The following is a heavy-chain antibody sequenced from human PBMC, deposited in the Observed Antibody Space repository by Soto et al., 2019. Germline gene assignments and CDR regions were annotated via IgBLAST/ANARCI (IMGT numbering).Heavy chain of an antibody. Sequence: QVQLVQSGAEVKKPGSSVKVSCKASGGTFSSYAISWVRQAPGQGLEWMGGIIPILGTANDAQKFQGRVTXXAXDXXSTAYMELSTLRSEDTAVYYGARRHWGYYYDGMDAWGQGTTVTVSS. D-gene: IGHD3-16*01. V-gene: IGHV1-69*12. CDR1: GGTFSSYA. CDR3: ARRHWGYYYDGMDA. J-gene: IGHJ6*02. CDR2: IIPILGTA.